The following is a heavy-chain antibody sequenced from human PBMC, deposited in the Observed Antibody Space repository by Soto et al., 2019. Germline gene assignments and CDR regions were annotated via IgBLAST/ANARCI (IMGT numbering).Heavy chain of an antibody. CDR3: ARRAETNGWNGFGADKYYFDF. J-gene: IGHJ4*02. V-gene: IGHV1-8*02. CDR1: GGTFSSYA. Sequence: ASVKVSCKASGGTFSSYAISWVRQAPGQGLEWMGGMNPNTGNSGYAQKFQGRVTMTSDTSISTAHMELSSLRSEDTAVYYCARRAETNGWNGFGADKYYFDFWGQGTLVTVSS. CDR2: MNPNTGNS. D-gene: IGHD1-1*01.